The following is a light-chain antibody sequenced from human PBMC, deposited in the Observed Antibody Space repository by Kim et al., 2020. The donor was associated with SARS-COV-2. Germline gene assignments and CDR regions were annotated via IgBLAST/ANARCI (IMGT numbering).Light chain of an antibody. Sequence: SASVGDSVTITCRASQSISDWLAWYQQKPGKAPNLLIYKASTLESGVPSRFSGIGSGTEFSLTIDSLQPDDFATYYCQHYNSYPYTFGQGTKVEI. CDR3: QHYNSYPYT. CDR1: QSISDW. CDR2: KAS. J-gene: IGKJ2*01. V-gene: IGKV1-5*03.